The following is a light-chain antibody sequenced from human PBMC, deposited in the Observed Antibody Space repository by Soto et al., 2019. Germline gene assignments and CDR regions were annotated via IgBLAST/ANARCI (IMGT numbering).Light chain of an antibody. V-gene: IGKV3D-15*01. CDR1: QSVSSN. Sequence: EIVMTQSPATLSVSPGERATLSCRASQSVSSNLAWYQQKRGQAPRLLIYGASSRATGIPDRFSGSGSGTEFTLTISGLQSEDFATYYCQQYNNWPVTFGGGTKVDI. CDR2: GAS. J-gene: IGKJ4*01. CDR3: QQYNNWPVT.